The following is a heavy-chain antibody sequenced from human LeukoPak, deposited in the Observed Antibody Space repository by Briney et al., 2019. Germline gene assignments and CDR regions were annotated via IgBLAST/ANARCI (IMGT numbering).Heavy chain of an antibody. CDR1: GGSISSGSYY. CDR3: ARGYCSSSSCYDFLFGR. CDR2: IYTSGST. V-gene: IGHV4-61*02. Sequence: PSETLSLTCTVSGGSISSGSYYWSWVRQPAGKGLEWIGRIYTSGSTNYNPSLKSRVTISVDTSKNQFSLKLSSVTAADTAVYYCARGYCSSSSCYDFLFGRWGQVVLVTVSS. J-gene: IGHJ4*02. D-gene: IGHD2-2*01.